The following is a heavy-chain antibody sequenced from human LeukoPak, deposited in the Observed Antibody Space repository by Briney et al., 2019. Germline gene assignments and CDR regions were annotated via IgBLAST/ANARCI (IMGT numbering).Heavy chain of an antibody. J-gene: IGHJ4*02. CDR1: GYTFTSYY. V-gene: IGHV1-46*01. CDR3: ARVSPGYKLSDY. D-gene: IGHD5-24*01. CDR2: INPSGGST. Sequence: ASVKVSCRASGYTFTSYYMHWVRQAPGQGLEWMGIINPSGGSTSYAQKFQGRVTMTRDMSTSTVYMELSSLRSEDTAVYYCARVSPGYKLSDYWGQGTLVTVSS.